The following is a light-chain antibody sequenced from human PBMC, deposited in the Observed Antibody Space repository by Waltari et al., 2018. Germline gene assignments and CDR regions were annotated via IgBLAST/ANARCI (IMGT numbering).Light chain of an antibody. J-gene: IGKJ1*01. CDR2: AAS. Sequence: EIVLTQSPGTLSLFPGERATLSCRASQSVSRTLAWYQQKPGQAPSLLIYAASTRATGIPDRFSGSGSGTDFRLTISRLEPEDFAVYYCQHYVRLPVTFGQGTKVDIK. V-gene: IGKV3-20*01. CDR3: QHYVRLPVT. CDR1: QSVSRT.